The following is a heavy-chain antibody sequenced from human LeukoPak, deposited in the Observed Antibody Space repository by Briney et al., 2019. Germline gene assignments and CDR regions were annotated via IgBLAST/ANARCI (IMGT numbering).Heavy chain of an antibody. V-gene: IGHV1-18*01. Sequence: ASVKVSCKAFGGSFSSEAISWVRQAPGQGLEWMGWISAYNVNTNYAQEFQARVTMTTETSTRTAYMELRSLRSDDAAVYYCARIDLAYGSGTYYSSYFEYWGQGTLVTVSS. CDR2: ISAYNVNT. J-gene: IGHJ4*02. D-gene: IGHD3-10*01. CDR1: GGSFSSEA. CDR3: ARIDLAYGSGTYYSSYFEY.